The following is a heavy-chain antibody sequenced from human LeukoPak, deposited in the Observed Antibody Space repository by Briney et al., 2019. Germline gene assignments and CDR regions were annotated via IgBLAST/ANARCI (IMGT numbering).Heavy chain of an antibody. CDR1: GGSISSSSYY. Sequence: SETLSLTCTVSGGSISSSSYYWGWIRQPPGKGLEWIGSIFYSGSTYYTPSLKSRVTISVDTSKNQFSLKLSSVTAADTAVYSCASQELLRGYYFDYWGQGTLVTVSS. CDR2: IFYSGST. D-gene: IGHD1-26*01. J-gene: IGHJ4*02. V-gene: IGHV4-39*01. CDR3: ASQELLRGYYFDY.